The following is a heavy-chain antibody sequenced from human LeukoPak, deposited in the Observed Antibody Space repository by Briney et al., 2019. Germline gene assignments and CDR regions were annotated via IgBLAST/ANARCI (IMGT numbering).Heavy chain of an antibody. J-gene: IGHJ6*02. D-gene: IGHD4-17*01. Sequence: GRSLRLSCAASGFTFSSYAMHWVRQAPGKGLEWVSAISGSGGSTYYADSVKGRFTISRDNSKNTLYLQMNSLRAEDTAVYYCAKVADGDYLPIMDVWGQGTTVTVSS. CDR2: ISGSGGST. V-gene: IGHV3-23*01. CDR1: GFTFSSYA. CDR3: AKVADGDYLPIMDV.